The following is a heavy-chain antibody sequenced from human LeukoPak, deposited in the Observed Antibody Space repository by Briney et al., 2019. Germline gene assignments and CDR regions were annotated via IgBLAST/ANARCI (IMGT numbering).Heavy chain of an antibody. CDR3: ARDEMNGFLDY. V-gene: IGHV4-59*01. CDR2: IYYSGST. Sequence: PSENLSLTCTVSGGSISSYYWSWIRQPPGKGLEWIGYIYYSGSTNYNPSLKSRVTISVDTSKNQFSLKLSSVTAADTAVYYCARDEMNGFLDYWGQGTLVTVSS. D-gene: IGHD3-3*01. CDR1: GGSISSYY. J-gene: IGHJ4*02.